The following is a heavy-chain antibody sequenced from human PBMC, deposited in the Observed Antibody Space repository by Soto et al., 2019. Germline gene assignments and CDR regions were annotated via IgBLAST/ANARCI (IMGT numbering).Heavy chain of an antibody. CDR1: GGSISSGGYS. V-gene: IGHV4-30-2*01. CDR3: ARVPDV. J-gene: IGHJ6*02. CDR2: IYHSGNT. Sequence: QLQLQESGSGLVKPSQTLSLTCAVSGGSISSGGYSWSWTRQPPGKGLEWIGYIYHSGNTYYNPTPXSXLTIAVDRSKNQFSLKLRSVTAADTAVYYCARVPDVWGQGTTVTVSS.